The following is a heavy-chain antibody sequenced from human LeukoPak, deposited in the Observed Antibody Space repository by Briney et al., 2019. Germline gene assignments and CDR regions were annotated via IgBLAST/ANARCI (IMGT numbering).Heavy chain of an antibody. V-gene: IGHV4-59*01. CDR1: GGSISSSY. CDR2: IYYSGST. J-gene: IGHJ4*02. CDR3: ARWAYDSRGYWFFDY. Sequence: SETLSLTCTVSGGSISSSYWAWIRQPPGKGLEWIGYIYYSGSTNYNPSLKSRLTISVDTSKNQLSLKLSSVTAADTAVYFCARWAYDSRGYWFFDYWGQGTLVAVSS. D-gene: IGHD3-22*01.